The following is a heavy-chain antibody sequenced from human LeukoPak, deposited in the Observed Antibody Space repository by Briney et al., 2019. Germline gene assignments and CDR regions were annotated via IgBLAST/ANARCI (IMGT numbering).Heavy chain of an antibody. CDR1: GGSISSSSHY. D-gene: IGHD3-3*01. CDR3: AKDYDFWSGPGY. Sequence: SETLSLTCTVSGGSISSSSHYWGWIRQPPGKGLEWIGSIYYSGSTYYNPSLKSRVTISVDTSKNQFSLKLSSVTAADTAVYYCAKDYDFWSGPGYWGQGTLVTVSS. V-gene: IGHV4-39*01. CDR2: IYYSGST. J-gene: IGHJ4*02.